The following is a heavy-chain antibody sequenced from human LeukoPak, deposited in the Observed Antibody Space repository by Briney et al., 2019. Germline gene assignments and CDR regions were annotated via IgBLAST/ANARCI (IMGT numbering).Heavy chain of an antibody. CDR2: IKQDGSEK. J-gene: IGHJ3*02. V-gene: IGHV3-7*03. CDR1: GFTFSSYW. D-gene: IGHD3-16*02. Sequence: GGSLRLSCAASGFTFSSYWMSWVRQAPGKGLEWVANIKQDGSEKYYVDSVKGRFTISRDNAKNSLYLQMNSLRAEDTALYYCARGSGAWGDYDYVWGSYRYFLRRGAFDIWGQGTMVTVSS. CDR3: ARGSGAWGDYDYVWGSYRYFLRRGAFDI.